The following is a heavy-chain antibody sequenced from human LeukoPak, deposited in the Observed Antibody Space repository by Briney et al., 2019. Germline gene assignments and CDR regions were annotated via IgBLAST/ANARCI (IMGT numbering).Heavy chain of an antibody. CDR1: GGSFSGYY. CDR2: INHSGST. J-gene: IGHJ4*02. D-gene: IGHD3-22*01. V-gene: IGHV4-34*01. CDR3: ARVATGYYDSSGCYAPGFDY. Sequence: PSETLSLTCAVYGGSFSGYYWSWIRQPPGKGLEWIGEINHSGSTNYNPSLKSRVTISVDTSKNQFSLKLSSVTAADTAVYYCARVATGYYDSSGCYAPGFDYWGQGTLVTVSS.